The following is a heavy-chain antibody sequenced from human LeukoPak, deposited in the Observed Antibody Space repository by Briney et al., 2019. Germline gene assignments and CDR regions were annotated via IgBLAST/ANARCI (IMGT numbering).Heavy chain of an antibody. D-gene: IGHD5-18*01. V-gene: IGHV3-48*03. CDR3: ARDAEAWIQLWPDNWFDP. Sequence: PGGSLRLSCAASGFTFSSYEMHWVRQAPGKGLEWVSYIRSSGSNIYYADSVKGRFTISRDNAKNSLYLQMNSLRAEDTAVYYCARDAEAWIQLWPDNWFDPWGQGTLVTVSS. CDR2: IRSSGSNI. CDR1: GFTFSSYE. J-gene: IGHJ5*02.